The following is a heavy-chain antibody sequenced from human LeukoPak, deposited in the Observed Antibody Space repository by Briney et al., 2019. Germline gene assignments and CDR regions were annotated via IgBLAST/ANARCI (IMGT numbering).Heavy chain of an antibody. Sequence: SETLSLTCTVSGGSINSYYWSWIRQPPGKGLEWIGYIYYSGSTTYNPSLKSRVTISVTTSKNHFSLKLRSVTAADTAVYYCARDPKTDYVYFDYWGQGTLVTVSS. CDR3: ARDPKTDYVYFDY. CDR2: IYYSGST. CDR1: GGSINSYY. D-gene: IGHD4/OR15-4a*01. V-gene: IGHV4-59*01. J-gene: IGHJ4*02.